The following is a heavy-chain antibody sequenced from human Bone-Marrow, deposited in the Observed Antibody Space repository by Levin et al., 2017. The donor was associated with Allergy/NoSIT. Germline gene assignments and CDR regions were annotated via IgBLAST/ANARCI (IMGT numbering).Heavy chain of an antibody. V-gene: IGHV6-1*01. Sequence: PSETLSLTCAISGDSVSKESVAWTWIRQSPSRGLEWLGRTYYRSKWHNDYAFSVKSRIAINPDTSKNQFFLHLNSVTPEDTAVYYCVREDFWRYDAFDIWGQGTMVTVSS. CDR1: GDSVSKESVA. CDR2: TYYRSKWHN. J-gene: IGHJ3*02. CDR3: VREDFWRYDAFDI. D-gene: IGHD3-3*01.